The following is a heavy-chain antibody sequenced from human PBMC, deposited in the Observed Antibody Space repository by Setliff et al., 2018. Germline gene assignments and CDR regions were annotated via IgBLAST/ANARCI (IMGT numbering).Heavy chain of an antibody. D-gene: IGHD5-18*01. V-gene: IGHV1-69-2*01. Sequence: RASVKVSCKASGYTFTDYYMYWVQQAPGKGLEWMGRVDPEEGETTYAEKFQGRVTITADTSTDTAYMELSSLRSEDTAVYYCATDYNYGLDYWGQGTQVTVSS. CDR2: VDPEEGET. CDR1: GYTFTDYY. CDR3: ATDYNYGLDY. J-gene: IGHJ4*02.